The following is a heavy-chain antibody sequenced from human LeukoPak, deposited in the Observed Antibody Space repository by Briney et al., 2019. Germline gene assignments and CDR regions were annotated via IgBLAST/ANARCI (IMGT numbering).Heavy chain of an antibody. D-gene: IGHD6-6*01. CDR1: GYTFTSYY. J-gene: IGHJ4*02. CDR2: INPSGGST. Sequence: ASVKVSCKASGYTFTSYYMHWVRQAPGQGLEWMGIINPSGGSTSYAQKFQGRVTMTRDTSTSTVYMELSSLRSEYTAVYYCARAGSSRDRSRNGGPGYWGQGTLVTVSS. V-gene: IGHV1-46*01. CDR3: ARAGSSRDRSRNGGPGY.